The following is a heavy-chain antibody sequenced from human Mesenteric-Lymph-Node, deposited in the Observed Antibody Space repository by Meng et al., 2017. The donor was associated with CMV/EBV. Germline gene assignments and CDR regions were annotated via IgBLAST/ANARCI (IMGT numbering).Heavy chain of an antibody. CDR1: TFSDYY. Sequence: TFSDYYMSWSRQAPGKGLEWISYISSRSSTIYYADSVKGRFTISRDNAKNSLYLQMNSLRAEDTAVYYCVRDQGEILTGFSFDAFDIWGQGTMVTVSS. CDR3: VRDQGEILTGFSFDAFDI. J-gene: IGHJ3*02. CDR2: ISSRSSTI. V-gene: IGHV3-11*01. D-gene: IGHD3-9*01.